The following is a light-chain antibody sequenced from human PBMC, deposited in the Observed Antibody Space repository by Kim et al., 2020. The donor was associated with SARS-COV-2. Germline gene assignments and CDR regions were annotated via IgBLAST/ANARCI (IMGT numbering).Light chain of an antibody. J-gene: IGKJ1*01. V-gene: IGKV3-11*01. CDR1: QSDSSY. Sequence: SPGEGATLASGTGQSDSSYLAWYQPKPGQAPRLLICNASNKATRIPARFSGSGSGTAFPLTISSLEPEDFAVYYCQQRSNWPPWTFGQGTKVDIK. CDR3: QQRSNWPPWT. CDR2: NAS.